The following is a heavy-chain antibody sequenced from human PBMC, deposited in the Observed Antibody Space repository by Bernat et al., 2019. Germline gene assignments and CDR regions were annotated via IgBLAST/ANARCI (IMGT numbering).Heavy chain of an antibody. CDR2: INPNSGGT. Sequence: QVQLVQSGAEVKKPGASVKVSCKASGYTFTGYYMHWVRQAPGQGLEWMGWINPNSGGTNYAQKFQGWVTMTRDTSISTAYMELSRLGSDDTAVYYCARVRDDYGDSDYYYGMDVWGQGTTVTVSS. V-gene: IGHV1-2*04. J-gene: IGHJ6*02. D-gene: IGHD4-17*01. CDR3: ARVRDDYGDSDYYYGMDV. CDR1: GYTFTGYY.